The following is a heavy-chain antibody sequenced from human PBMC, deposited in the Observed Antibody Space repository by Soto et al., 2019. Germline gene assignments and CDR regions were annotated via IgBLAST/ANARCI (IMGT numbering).Heavy chain of an antibody. V-gene: IGHV1-69*13. CDR1: GGTFSSYA. CDR3: ARDGPIVVVTAIPGHTYYYYGMDV. D-gene: IGHD2-21*02. Sequence: GASVKVSCKASGGTFSSYAISWVRQAPGQGLEWMGGIIPIFGTANYAQKFQGRVTITADESTSTAYMELSSLRSEDTAVYYCARDGPIVVVTAIPGHTYYYYGMDVWGQGTMVTVSS. CDR2: IIPIFGTA. J-gene: IGHJ6*02.